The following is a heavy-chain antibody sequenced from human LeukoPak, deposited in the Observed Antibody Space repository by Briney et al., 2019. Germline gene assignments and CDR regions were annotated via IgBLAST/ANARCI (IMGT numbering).Heavy chain of an antibody. CDR3: ARSPVSGVYYYMDV. CDR1: GGSINSGRFY. J-gene: IGHJ6*03. Sequence: SETLSLTCTVSGGSINSGRFYWSWIRQPAGKGLEWSGRIYTSGSTDYNPSLKSRVTMSVDTSKNQFSLKLSSVTAADTAVYYCARSPVSGVYYYMDVWGKGTTVTVSS. CDR2: IYTSGST. V-gene: IGHV4-61*02.